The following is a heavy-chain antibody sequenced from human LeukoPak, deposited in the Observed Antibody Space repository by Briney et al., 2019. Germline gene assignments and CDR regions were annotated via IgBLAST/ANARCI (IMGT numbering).Heavy chain of an antibody. CDR2: FYYSGGT. CDR1: GGSISSSSYY. CDR3: ARRNDYDFWSGNQYYFDY. J-gene: IGHJ4*02. D-gene: IGHD3-3*01. V-gene: IGHV4-39*01. Sequence: SETLSLTCTVSGGSISSSSYYWGWIRQPPGKGLEWIGSFYYSGGTYYNPSLKSRVTISVDSSKNQFSLKLSSVTAADTAVYYCARRNDYDFWSGNQYYFDYWGQGTLVTVSS.